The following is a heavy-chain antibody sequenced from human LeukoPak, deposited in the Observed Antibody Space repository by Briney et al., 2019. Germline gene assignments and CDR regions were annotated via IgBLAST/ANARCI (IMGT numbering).Heavy chain of an antibody. CDR2: IISKTDGWTI. D-gene: IGHD3-3*01. CDR1: GFPFSNAW. CDR3: TRGIMDYDFWSGYWYYYMDV. J-gene: IGHJ6*03. Sequence: GGSLRLSCAASGFPFSNAWMSWVRQATGKGLEWVGRIISKTDGWTIDYASPVKRRFTISRDNSKNTLYLQMNSLKTEDTAVYYCTRGIMDYDFWSGYWYYYMDVWGKGTTVTVSS. V-gene: IGHV3-15*01.